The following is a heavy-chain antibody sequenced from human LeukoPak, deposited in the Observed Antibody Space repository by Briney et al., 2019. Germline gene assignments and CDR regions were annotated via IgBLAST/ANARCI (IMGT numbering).Heavy chain of an antibody. Sequence: HPGESLRLSCAASGFTFSSYAMSWVRQAPGRGLEWVSVMSGSGTTTYYADSAKGRFTISRDNSKSTLYLQMDSLRAEDTAVYYCASRSPAIAVAGGLDYWGQGTLVTVSS. J-gene: IGHJ4*02. V-gene: IGHV3-23*01. CDR2: MSGSGTTT. D-gene: IGHD6-19*01. CDR3: ASRSPAIAVAGGLDY. CDR1: GFTFSSYA.